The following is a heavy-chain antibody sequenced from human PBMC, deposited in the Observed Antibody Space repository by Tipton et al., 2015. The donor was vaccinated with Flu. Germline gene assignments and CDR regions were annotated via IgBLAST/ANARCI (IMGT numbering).Heavy chain of an antibody. J-gene: IGHJ3*02. CDR1: GYSISSGYY. Sequence: TLSLTCIVSGYSISSGYYWGWIRQPPGKGLEWIASIYHSGSTYYNPSLKSRVTISVDTSKNQFSLKLSSVTAADTAVYYCARGGGLGPGAFDIWGQGTMVTVSS. CDR3: ARGGGLGPGAFDI. CDR2: IYHSGST. V-gene: IGHV4-38-2*02. D-gene: IGHD3-16*01.